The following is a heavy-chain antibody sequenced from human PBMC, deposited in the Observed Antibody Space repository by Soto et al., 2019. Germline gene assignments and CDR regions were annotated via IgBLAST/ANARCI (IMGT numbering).Heavy chain of an antibody. D-gene: IGHD2-15*01. CDR1: GFTFSSYG. CDR3: AKGHEGVVPFSTTPTDFDY. V-gene: IGHV3-30*18. J-gene: IGHJ4*02. CDR2: ISYDGSNK. Sequence: GGSLRLSCAASGFTFSSYGMHWVRQAPGKGLEWVAVISYDGSNKYYADSVKGRFTISRDNSKNTLYLQMNSLRAEDTAVYYCAKGHEGVVPFSTTPTDFDYWGQGTLVTVSS.